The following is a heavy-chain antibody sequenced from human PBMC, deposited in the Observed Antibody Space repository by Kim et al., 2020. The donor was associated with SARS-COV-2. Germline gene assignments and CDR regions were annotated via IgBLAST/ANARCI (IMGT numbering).Heavy chain of an antibody. J-gene: IGHJ4*02. V-gene: IGHV3-21*01. D-gene: IGHD2-21*02. Sequence: YADAVKRRSTTTRDNDKNSLYLQMNSLTAEDTAVYYCARVCGGDFYYFDYWGQGTLVTVSS. CDR3: ARVCGGDFYYFDY.